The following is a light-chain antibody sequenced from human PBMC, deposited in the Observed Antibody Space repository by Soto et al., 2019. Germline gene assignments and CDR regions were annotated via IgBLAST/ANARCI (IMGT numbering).Light chain of an antibody. V-gene: IGKV1-27*01. J-gene: IGKJ1*01. CDR1: QGISNY. Sequence: DIQMTQSPSSLSASIGDRVTITCRASQGISNYLDWYQQKPGKVPTLLIYAASTFQSGVPSRFSGSGSATDFTLTISSLQPEDAATYFCQKYDTVPWTFGQGTKVEIQ. CDR3: QKYDTVPWT. CDR2: AAS.